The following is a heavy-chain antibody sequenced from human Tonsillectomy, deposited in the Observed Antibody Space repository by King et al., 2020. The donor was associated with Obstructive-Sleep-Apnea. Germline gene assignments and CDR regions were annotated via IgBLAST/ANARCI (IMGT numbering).Heavy chain of an antibody. J-gene: IGHJ6*02. Sequence: VQLVESGVGLVQPGRSLRLSCAASGFTSDDYAMHWVRQAPGKGLEWVSCISWNSSRKDYADSVKGRFTISSDNAKNSPYLQMNSLRAEDTALYYCAKDMLHLTPDDDYHYGMDVWGQGTTVTVSS. CDR2: ISWNSSRK. CDR3: AKDMLHLTPDDDYHYGMDV. CDR1: GFTSDDYA. D-gene: IGHD1-14*01. V-gene: IGHV3-9*02.